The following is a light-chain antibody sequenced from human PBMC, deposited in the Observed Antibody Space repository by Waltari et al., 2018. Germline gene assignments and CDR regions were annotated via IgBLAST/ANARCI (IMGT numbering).Light chain of an antibody. V-gene: IGLV1-40*01. CDR2: ATS. J-gene: IGLJ2*01. CDR3: QSYDTSLRGVL. CDR1: RSNIGAGYA. Sequence: QSVLTQPPSVSGAPGQRVTISCTGSRSNIGAGYAVHWYRQIPGTAPKLLIYATSLRPSGVPVRFSGSKSGTPASLAITGLQAEDEADLYCQSYDTSLRGVLFGGGTKLTVL.